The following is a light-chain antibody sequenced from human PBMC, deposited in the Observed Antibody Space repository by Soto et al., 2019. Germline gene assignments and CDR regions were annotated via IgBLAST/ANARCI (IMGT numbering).Light chain of an antibody. J-gene: IGLJ1*01. CDR1: RSNNGAGYD. CDR2: SFN. CDR3: QSYDDSLSGSGV. Sequence: QSALTQPPSVSEYPGQTAPISCTGSRSNNGAGYDIHWYQFLPGTAPKLLLYSFNKRPSGIPDRFSGSKSGTSASLAIIGLQPEGEADYSCQSYDDSLSGSGVFGTGTKVTVL. V-gene: IGLV1-40*01.